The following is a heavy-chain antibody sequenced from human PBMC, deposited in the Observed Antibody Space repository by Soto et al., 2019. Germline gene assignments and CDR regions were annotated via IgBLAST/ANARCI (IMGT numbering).Heavy chain of an antibody. Sequence: SVKVSCKASGGTFSSYAISWVRQAPGQGLGWMGGIIPIFGTANYAQKFQGRVTITADESTSTAYMKLSSLRSEDTAVYYCARGYSYGYYYYGMDVWGQGTTVTSP. V-gene: IGHV1-69*13. CDR2: IIPIFGTA. J-gene: IGHJ6*02. D-gene: IGHD5-18*01. CDR3: ARGYSYGYYYYGMDV. CDR1: GGTFSSYA.